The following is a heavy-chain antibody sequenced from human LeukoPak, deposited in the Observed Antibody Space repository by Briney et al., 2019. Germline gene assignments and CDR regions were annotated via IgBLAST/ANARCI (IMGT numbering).Heavy chain of an antibody. CDR3: ARHGGNYGSGSYSPIDY. J-gene: IGHJ4*02. CDR2: IYYSGST. D-gene: IGHD3-10*01. V-gene: IGHV4-59*08. CDR1: GGSISSYY. Sequence: ASETLSLTCTVSGGSISSYYWSWIRQPPGKGLEWIGYIYYSGSTNYNPSLKSRVTISVDTSKNQFSLKLSSVTAADTAVYYRARHGGNYGSGSYSPIDYWGQGTLVTVSS.